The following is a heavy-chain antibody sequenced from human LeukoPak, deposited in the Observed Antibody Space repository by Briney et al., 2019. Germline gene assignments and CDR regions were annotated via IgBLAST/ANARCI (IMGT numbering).Heavy chain of an antibody. J-gene: IGHJ4*02. CDR2: IYSSGST. CDR3: ARDWGRSSLPREFDY. Sequence: SETLSLTCTVSGGSISNYYWSCIRQPAGKGLEWIGRIYSSGSTNYNPSLKSRVTISVDESKNQFSLKLSSVTAADTAVYYCARDWGRSSLPREFDYWGQGTVVTVSS. CDR1: GGSISNYY. V-gene: IGHV4-4*07. D-gene: IGHD6-6*01.